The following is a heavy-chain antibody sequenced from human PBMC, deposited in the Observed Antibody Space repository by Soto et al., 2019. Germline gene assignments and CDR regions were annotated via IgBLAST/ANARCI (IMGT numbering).Heavy chain of an antibody. V-gene: IGHV1-69*13. CDR2: IIPIFGTA. J-gene: IGHJ6*02. CDR1: RCTLSSYP. CDR3: ARDLVAAAGSGDYYYYGMDV. Sequence: AVHVSCKCSRCTLSSYPINWVRQPPGQGLECMGGIIPIFGTANYAQKFQGRVTITADESTSTAYMELSSLRSEDTALYYCARDLVAAAGSGDYYYYGMDVWGQGTTVTVS. D-gene: IGHD6-13*01.